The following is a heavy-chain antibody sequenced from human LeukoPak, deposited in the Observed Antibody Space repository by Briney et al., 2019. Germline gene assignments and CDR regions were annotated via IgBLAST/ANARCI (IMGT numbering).Heavy chain of an antibody. V-gene: IGHV1-18*01. CDR1: GYTFTSYD. CDR2: ISAYNGNT. Sequence: ASVKVSCKASGYTFTSYDINWVRQATGQGLEWMGWISAYNGNTNYAQKLQGRVTMTTDTSTSTAYMELRSLRSDDTAVYYCARDSSGWKGDYWGQGTLVTVSS. CDR3: ARDSSGWKGDY. J-gene: IGHJ4*02. D-gene: IGHD6-19*01.